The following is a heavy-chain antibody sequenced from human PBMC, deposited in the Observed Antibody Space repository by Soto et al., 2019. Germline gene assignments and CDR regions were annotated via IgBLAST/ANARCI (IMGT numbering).Heavy chain of an antibody. CDR3: AKRRGAGGHFDY. V-gene: IGHV3-53*01. CDR1: GFTVSSYY. D-gene: IGHD2-15*01. CDR2: VSSGGGT. J-gene: IGHJ4*02. Sequence: GGSLRLSCAASGFTVSSYYMSWVRQAPGKGLEWVSVVSSGGGTHYADSVKGRFTVSRDNSKNTLSLQMNSLRADDTAVYYCAKRRGAGGHFDYWGQGALVTVSS.